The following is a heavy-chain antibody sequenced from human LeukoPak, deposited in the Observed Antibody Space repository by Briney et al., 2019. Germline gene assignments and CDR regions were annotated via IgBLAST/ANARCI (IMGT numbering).Heavy chain of an antibody. Sequence: SETLSLTCTVSGDSIFSHYWSWVRQPPGKGLEWIGYIYYSGSTYYNPSLKSRVTISVDRSKNQFSLKLSSVTAADTAVYYCARRYCSGGSCCSVSGNNWFDPWGQGTLVTVSS. CDR1: GDSIFSHY. V-gene: IGHV4-59*11. D-gene: IGHD2-15*01. CDR3: ARRYCSGGSCCSVSGNNWFDP. J-gene: IGHJ5*02. CDR2: IYYSGST.